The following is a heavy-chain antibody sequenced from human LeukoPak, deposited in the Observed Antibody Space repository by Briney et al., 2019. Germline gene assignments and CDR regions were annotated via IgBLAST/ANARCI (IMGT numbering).Heavy chain of an antibody. D-gene: IGHD3-3*01. V-gene: IGHV3-48*03. CDR2: ISSSGSTI. CDR1: GFTFSSYE. J-gene: IGHJ6*02. CDR3: ARALLYYDFWSGYYPYYGMDV. Sequence: PGGSLRLSCAASGFTFSSYEMNWVRQAPGKWLEWVSYISSSGSTIYYADSVKGRFTISRENAKNSLYLQMNSLRAEDTAVYYCARALLYYDFWSGYYPYYGMDVWGQGTTVTVSS.